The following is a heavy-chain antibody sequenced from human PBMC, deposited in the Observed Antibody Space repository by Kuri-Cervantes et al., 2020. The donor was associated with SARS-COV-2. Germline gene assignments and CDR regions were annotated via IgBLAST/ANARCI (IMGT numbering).Heavy chain of an antibody. D-gene: IGHD1-7*01. V-gene: IGHV3-64*04. CDR2: ISSNGGST. CDR3: AKDPTATTEYYYAMDV. CDR1: GFTFSNYA. J-gene: IGHJ6*02. Sequence: GESLKISCSASGFTFSNYAMHWVRQAPGKGLEYVSAISSNGGSTYYADSVKGRFTISRDNSKNTLYLQMNSLRAEDTAVYFCAKDPTATTEYYYAMDVWGQGTTVTVSS.